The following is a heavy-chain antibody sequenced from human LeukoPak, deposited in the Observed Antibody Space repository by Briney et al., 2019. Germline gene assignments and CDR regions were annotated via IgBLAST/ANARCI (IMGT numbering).Heavy chain of an antibody. Sequence: ASVKVSCKASGYTFTSYGISWVRQAPGQGLEWMGWISAYNGDTNYAQKLQGRVTMTTDTSTSTAYMELRSLRSDDKAVYYCARDPSVVGYDILTSFNWFDPWGQRTLVTVSS. CDR3: ARDPSVVGYDILTSFNWFDP. CDR1: GYTFTSYG. CDR2: ISAYNGDT. D-gene: IGHD3-9*01. J-gene: IGHJ5*02. V-gene: IGHV1-18*01.